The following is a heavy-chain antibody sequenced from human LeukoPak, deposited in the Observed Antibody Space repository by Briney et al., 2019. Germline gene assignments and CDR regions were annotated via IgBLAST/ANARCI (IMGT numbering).Heavy chain of an antibody. CDR3: ARALNYDILTGLDY. Sequence: PSETLSLTCAVYGGSFSGYYWSWIRQPPGKGLEWIGEINHSGSTNYNPSLKSRVTISVDTSKNQFSLELSSVTAADTAVYYCARALNYDILTGLDYWGQGTLVTVSS. V-gene: IGHV4-34*01. CDR1: GGSFSGYY. J-gene: IGHJ4*02. D-gene: IGHD3-9*01. CDR2: INHSGST.